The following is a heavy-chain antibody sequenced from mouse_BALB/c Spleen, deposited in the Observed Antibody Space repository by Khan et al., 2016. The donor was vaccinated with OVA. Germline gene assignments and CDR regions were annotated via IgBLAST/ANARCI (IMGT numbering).Heavy chain of an antibody. D-gene: IGHD2-1*01. J-gene: IGHJ3*01. Sequence: EVELVESGGGLVKPGGSLKLSCAASGFTFSSFSMSWVRQTPEKRLEWVAAISSGGDNTFYPDSVKGRFTISRDNAMNNLSLQMSSLRSEDTALYYCARSNYGTFAYWGQGTLVTVSA. CDR3: ARSNYGTFAY. V-gene: IGHV5-9*03. CDR1: GFTFSSFS. CDR2: ISSGGDNT.